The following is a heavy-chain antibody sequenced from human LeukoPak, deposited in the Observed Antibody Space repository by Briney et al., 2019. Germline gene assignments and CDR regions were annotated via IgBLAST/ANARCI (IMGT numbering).Heavy chain of an antibody. CDR2: IGTAGDT. Sequence: GGSLRLSCAASGFTLSNFAMHWVRQATGKGLGWVSAIGTAGDTFYPGSVKGRFTISRENAKNSLYLQMNNLRAEDTAVYYCARQMTPHGNFDYWGQGTLVTVSS. D-gene: IGHD1-26*01. CDR3: ARQMTPHGNFDY. V-gene: IGHV3-13*01. CDR1: GFTLSNFA. J-gene: IGHJ4*02.